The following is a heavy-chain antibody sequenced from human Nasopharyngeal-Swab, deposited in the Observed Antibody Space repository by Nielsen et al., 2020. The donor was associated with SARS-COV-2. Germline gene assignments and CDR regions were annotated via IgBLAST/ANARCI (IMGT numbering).Heavy chain of an antibody. V-gene: IGHV3-74*01. Sequence: GESLKISCAASGFTFSSYWMHWVRQAPGKGLVWVARIKSDGSSISYADSVKGRFTISRDNAKNTLYLQMNSLRAEDTAVYYCAKDGTKYDILTGLDYWGQGTLVTVSS. CDR3: AKDGTKYDILTGLDY. J-gene: IGHJ4*02. CDR1: GFTFSSYW. D-gene: IGHD3-9*01. CDR2: IKSDGSSI.